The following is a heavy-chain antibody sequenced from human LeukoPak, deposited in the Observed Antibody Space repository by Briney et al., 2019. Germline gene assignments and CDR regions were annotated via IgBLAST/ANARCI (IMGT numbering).Heavy chain of an antibody. CDR2: INPNSGGT. Sequence: SVNLSCKSSGYTFTVYYMHWVRQAPAQGLEWMGWINPNSGGTNYTQMLQDRVTITRDASISTPYMALRRLSSDDTAVFYCERALGSSWYWFDPGGQGTLVTVS. CDR3: ERALGSSWYWFDP. V-gene: IGHV1-2*02. D-gene: IGHD6-13*01. CDR1: GYTFTVYY. J-gene: IGHJ5*02.